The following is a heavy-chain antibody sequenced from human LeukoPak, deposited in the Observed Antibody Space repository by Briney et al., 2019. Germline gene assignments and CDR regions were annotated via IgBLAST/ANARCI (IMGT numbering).Heavy chain of an antibody. J-gene: IGHJ4*02. Sequence: GGSLRLSCAASGFTFSDHAMIWVRQVPGKGLEWVSGISARGDSTYYADSVKGRFTISRDNSKNTLYLQMNSLRAEDTAVYYCAKDAPITMIVDNWGQGTLVTVSS. CDR2: ISARGDST. CDR1: GFTFSDHA. D-gene: IGHD3-22*01. CDR3: AKDAPITMIVDN. V-gene: IGHV3-23*01.